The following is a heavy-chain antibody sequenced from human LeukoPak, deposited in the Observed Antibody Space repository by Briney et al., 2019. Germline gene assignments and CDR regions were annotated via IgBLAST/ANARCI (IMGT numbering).Heavy chain of an antibody. CDR1: GGSISSSSYY. CDR2: IYYSGST. CDR3: ARDAYDYYDSSAPRDYVI. Sequence: SETLSLTCTVSGGSISSSSYYWGWIRQPPGKGLEWIGSIYYSGSTYYNPSLKSRVTISVDTSRNQFSLKLSSVTAADTAVYYCARDAYDYYDSSAPRDYVIWGQGTMVTVSS. D-gene: IGHD3-22*01. J-gene: IGHJ3*02. V-gene: IGHV4-39*07.